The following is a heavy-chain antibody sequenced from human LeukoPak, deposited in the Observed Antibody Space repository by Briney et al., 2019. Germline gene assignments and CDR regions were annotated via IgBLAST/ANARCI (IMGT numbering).Heavy chain of an antibody. CDR1: GYTFTTHW. V-gene: IGHV5-51*01. CDR2: IYPGDSDT. J-gene: IGHJ4*02. CDR3: ARLSTGSSGWYGFDY. D-gene: IGHD6-19*01. Sequence: HGESLKISCKGSGYTFTTHWIGWVRQMPGKGLEWMGIIYPGDSDTRYSPSFQGQVTISADKSISTAYLRWSSLKASDTAMYYCARLSTGSSGWYGFDYWGQGTLVTVSS.